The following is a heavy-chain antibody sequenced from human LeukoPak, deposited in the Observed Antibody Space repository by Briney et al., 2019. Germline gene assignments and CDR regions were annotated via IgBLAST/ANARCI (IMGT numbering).Heavy chain of an antibody. CDR3: ARDGRGYSGYALDY. CDR1: GFTFSSYE. CDR2: ISSSGSTI. D-gene: IGHD5-12*01. J-gene: IGHJ4*02. V-gene: IGHV3-48*03. Sequence: GGSLRLSCAASGFTFSSYEMNWVRQAPGKGLEWVSYISSSGSTIYYADSVKGRFTISRDNAKNSLYLQMNSLRAEDTAVYYCARDGRGYSGYALDYWGQGTLVTVSS.